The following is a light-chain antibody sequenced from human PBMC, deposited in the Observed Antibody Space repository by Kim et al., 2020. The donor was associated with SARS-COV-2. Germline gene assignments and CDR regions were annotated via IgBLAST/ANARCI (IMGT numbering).Light chain of an antibody. CDR3: QAWDSVTVV. CDR1: ELGTKY. Sequence: SVAPRQTASIPCSGDELGTKYTYWYQQKPGQSPVVVIYQDNKRPSGIPERFSGSNSGNTATLTISETQAMDEADYYCQAWDSVTVVFGGGTQLTVL. J-gene: IGLJ3*02. V-gene: IGLV3-1*01. CDR2: QDN.